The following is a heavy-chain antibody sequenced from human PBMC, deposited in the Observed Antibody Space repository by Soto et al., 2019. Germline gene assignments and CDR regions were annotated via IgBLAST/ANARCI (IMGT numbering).Heavy chain of an antibody. J-gene: IGHJ3*02. V-gene: IGHV3-48*03. CDR1: GFTFSSYE. D-gene: IGHD2-8*01. CDR2: ISSSGSTI. CDR3: ASSTNYSDAFDI. Sequence: GGSLRLSCAASGFTFSSYEMNWVRQAPGKGLEWVSYISSSGSTIYYADSVKGRFTISRDNAKNSLYLQMNSLRAEYTAVYYCASSTNYSDAFDIWGQGTMVTVSS.